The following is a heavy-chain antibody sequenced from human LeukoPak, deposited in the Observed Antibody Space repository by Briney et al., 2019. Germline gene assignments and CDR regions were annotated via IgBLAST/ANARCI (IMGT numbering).Heavy chain of an antibody. CDR2: INHSGST. J-gene: IGHJ5*02. CDR1: GGSFSGYY. V-gene: IGHV4-34*01. D-gene: IGHD3-3*01. CDR3: ARGRNRRQYCDLCCGSFDP. Sequence: PSETLSLTCAVYGGSFSGYYWSWIRQPPGKGLEWIGEINHSGSTNYNPSLKSRVTISVDTSKNQFSLKLSSVTAADTAVYYCARGRNRRQYCDLCCGSFDPWGQGTLVTVSS.